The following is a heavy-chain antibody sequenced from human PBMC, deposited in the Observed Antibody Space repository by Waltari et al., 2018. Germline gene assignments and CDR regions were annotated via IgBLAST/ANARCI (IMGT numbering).Heavy chain of an antibody. V-gene: IGHV3-7*01. CDR2: IRQDGSEK. J-gene: IGHJ4*02. D-gene: IGHD2-2*01. CDR1: GFTFSSYW. Sequence: ETHLVESGGGLVQPGGSMRLSCAASGFTFSSYWMTWVRQAPGKGLEWLANIRQDGSEKYDVDSVKGRFTISRDNAKNSLYLQMNSLKADDTAVYYCARSSSTEFDSWGQGTLVTVSS. CDR3: ARSSSTEFDS.